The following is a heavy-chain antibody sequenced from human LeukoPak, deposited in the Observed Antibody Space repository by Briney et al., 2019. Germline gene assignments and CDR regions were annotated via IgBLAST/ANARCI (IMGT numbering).Heavy chain of an antibody. CDR3: ARTIYYAGSYYFDY. V-gene: IGHV1-8*01. J-gene: IGHJ4*02. CDR2: MNPNSGNT. Sequence: VASVKVSCKASGYTFTSDDINWVRQATGQGLEWMGWMNPNSGNTAYAQKFQGRVTMTRDTSITTAYIELSSLRSEDTAVYYCARTIYYAGSYYFDYWGQGTLVTVSS. CDR1: GYTFTSDD. D-gene: IGHD3-22*01.